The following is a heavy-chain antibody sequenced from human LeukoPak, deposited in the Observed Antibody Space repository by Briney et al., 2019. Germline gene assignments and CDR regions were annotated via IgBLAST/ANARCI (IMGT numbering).Heavy chain of an antibody. CDR3: ARGSANNDAFDI. J-gene: IGHJ3*02. D-gene: IGHD6-25*01. Sequence: GGSLRLSCAASGFTFSSYGMHWVRQAPGKGLEWVAVIWYDGSNKYYADSVKGRFTISRDNSKNTLYLQMNSLRAEDTAVYYCARGSANNDAFDIWGQGTMVTVSS. V-gene: IGHV3-33*01. CDR2: IWYDGSNK. CDR1: GFTFSSYG.